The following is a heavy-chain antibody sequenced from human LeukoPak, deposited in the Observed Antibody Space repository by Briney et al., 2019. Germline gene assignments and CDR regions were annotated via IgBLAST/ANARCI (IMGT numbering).Heavy chain of an antibody. V-gene: IGHV1-2*02. CDR1: GYTFTSYD. D-gene: IGHD6-13*01. CDR2: INPNSGGT. J-gene: IGHJ6*03. Sequence: ASVKVSCKASGYTFTSYDINWVRQATGQGLEWMGWINPNSGGTNYAQKFQGRVTMTRDTSISTAYMELSRLRSDDTAVYYCARAGLAAAGTTLYYYYYMDVWGKGTTVTISS. CDR3: ARAGLAAAGTTLYYYYYMDV.